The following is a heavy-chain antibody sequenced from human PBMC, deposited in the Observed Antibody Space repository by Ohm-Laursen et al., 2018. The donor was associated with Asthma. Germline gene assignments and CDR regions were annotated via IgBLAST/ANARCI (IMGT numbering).Heavy chain of an antibody. CDR1: GFTFSSYS. CDR3: ARGDDIVVVPAAINYFDY. V-gene: IGHV3-21*01. J-gene: IGHJ4*02. Sequence: SLRLSCAASGFTFSSYSMNWVRQAPGKGLEWVSSISSSSSYIYYADSVEGRFTISRDNAKNSLYLQMNSLRAEDTAVYYCARGDDIVVVPAAINYFDYWGQGTLVTVSS. D-gene: IGHD2-2*02. CDR2: ISSSSSYI.